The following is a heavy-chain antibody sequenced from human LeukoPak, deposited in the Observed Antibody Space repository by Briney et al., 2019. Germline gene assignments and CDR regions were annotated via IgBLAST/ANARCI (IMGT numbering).Heavy chain of an antibody. CDR2: ISGSGGST. CDR3: AEDRAEYCGGDCYPFWPVDAFDI. Sequence: GGSLRLSCAASGFTFSNAWMSWVRQAPGKGLEWVSAISGSGGSTYYADSVKGRFTISRDNSKNTLYLQMNSLRAEDTAVYYCAEDRAEYCGGDCYPFWPVDAFDIWGQGTMVTVSS. D-gene: IGHD2-21*02. V-gene: IGHV3-23*01. J-gene: IGHJ3*02. CDR1: GFTFSNAW.